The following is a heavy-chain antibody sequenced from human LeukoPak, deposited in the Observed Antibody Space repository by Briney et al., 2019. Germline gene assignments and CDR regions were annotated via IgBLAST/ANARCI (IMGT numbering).Heavy chain of an antibody. Sequence: PSETLSLTCTVSGGSISSSSYYWGWIRQPPGKGLEWIGSIYYSGSTYYNPSLKSRVTISVDTSKNQFSLKLSSVAAADTAVYYCARHGAGTTWFDYWGQGTLVTVSS. CDR3: ARHGAGTTWFDY. V-gene: IGHV4-39*01. J-gene: IGHJ4*02. CDR1: GGSISSSSYY. CDR2: IYYSGST. D-gene: IGHD1-7*01.